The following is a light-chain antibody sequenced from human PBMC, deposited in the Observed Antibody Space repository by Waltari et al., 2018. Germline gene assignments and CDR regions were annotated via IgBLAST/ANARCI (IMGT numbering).Light chain of an antibody. CDR2: EGT. Sequence: QAALTQPHSLSGSPGQSVTISCTGTSSDITNYNYVSWYQQRPGTAPTVMIYEGTKRPSVSSDRFSASKSANTASLTISVLQAEDEADYYCCSYAGRYSYVIGGGTRLTVL. CDR3: CSYAGRYSYV. V-gene: IGLV2-11*01. J-gene: IGLJ2*01. CDR1: SSDITNYNY.